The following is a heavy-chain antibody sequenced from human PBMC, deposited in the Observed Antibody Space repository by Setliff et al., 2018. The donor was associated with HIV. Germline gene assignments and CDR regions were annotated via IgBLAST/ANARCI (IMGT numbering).Heavy chain of an antibody. CDR2: ISSSAGST. D-gene: IGHD1-26*01. V-gene: IGHV3-23*01. CDR1: GFTFSSYA. CDR3: ARDGGMGVYYMDV. J-gene: IGHJ6*03. Sequence: GGSLRLSCAASGFTFSSYAMSWVRQTPGKGLEWVSFISSSAGSTYYSDSVKGRFTISRDNSKNSLYLQMNSLRAEDTAVYYCARDGGMGVYYMDVWGKGTTVTVSS.